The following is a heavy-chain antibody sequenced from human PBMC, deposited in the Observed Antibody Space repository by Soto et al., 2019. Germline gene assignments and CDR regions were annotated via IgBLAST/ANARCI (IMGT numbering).Heavy chain of an antibody. Sequence: QVHLVQSGAELKKPGSSVKLSCKTSGGTLTNHAIIWVRQAPGQRLLWMGGIMLTFGTVNYSLKFQVKFTITADEKTGTASMMLTYLRPEDTAVYYCAAIRGEYRLGGAIDIWGQGTVVTVSA. V-gene: IGHV1-69*12. CDR2: IMLTFGTV. CDR3: AAIRGEYRLGGAIDI. CDR1: GGTLTNHA. D-gene: IGHD3-16*01. J-gene: IGHJ3*02.